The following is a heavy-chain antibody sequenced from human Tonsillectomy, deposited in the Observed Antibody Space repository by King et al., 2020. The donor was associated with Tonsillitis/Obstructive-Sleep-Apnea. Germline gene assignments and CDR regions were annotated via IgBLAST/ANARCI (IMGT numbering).Heavy chain of an antibody. CDR2: IVYSGST. Sequence: LQLQESGPGLVKPSETLSLTCTVSGGSISSSSYYWGWIRQPPGKGLEWIGSIVYSGSTYYNPSLKSRVTISVDTSKHQFSLKLSSVTAADTAVYYCARGPYYDFWSGYYSFDYWGQGTLVTVSS. CDR1: GGSISSSSYY. D-gene: IGHD3-3*01. V-gene: IGHV4-39*01. CDR3: ARGPYYDFWSGYYSFDY. J-gene: IGHJ4*02.